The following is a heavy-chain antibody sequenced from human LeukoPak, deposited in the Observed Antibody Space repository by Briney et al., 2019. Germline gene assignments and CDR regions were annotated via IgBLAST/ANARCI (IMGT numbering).Heavy chain of an antibody. CDR3: ARDLCSGGSCFDY. V-gene: IGHV4-59*01. D-gene: IGHD2-15*01. CDR2: MDNSGST. J-gene: IGHJ4*02. Sequence: PSETLSLTCTVSGGSISSYYWNWLRQPPGKGLEWIGYMDNSGSTNYNPSLKSRVTISVDTSKNQFSLKLGSVTAADTAVYYCARDLCSGGSCFDYWGQGTLVTVSS. CDR1: GGSISSYY.